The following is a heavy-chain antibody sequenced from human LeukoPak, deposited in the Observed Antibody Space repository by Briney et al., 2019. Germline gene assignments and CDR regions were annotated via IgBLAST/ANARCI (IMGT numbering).Heavy chain of an antibody. Sequence: PSETLSLTCAVYGGSFSDLYWTLIRQTPGKGLEWIGEISHTGGTNYNPSLKSRVNISVDPSKKQFSLTMTSVTAADTGVYYCARVPDITARPCDSWGPGTLVVVSS. CDR3: ARVPDITARPCDS. D-gene: IGHD1-1*01. V-gene: IGHV4-34*01. CDR2: ISHTGGT. CDR1: GGSFSDLY. J-gene: IGHJ4*02.